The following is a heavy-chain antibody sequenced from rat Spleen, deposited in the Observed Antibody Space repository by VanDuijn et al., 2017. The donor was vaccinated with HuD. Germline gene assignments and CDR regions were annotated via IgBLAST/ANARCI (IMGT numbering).Heavy chain of an antibody. J-gene: IGHJ2*01. CDR1: GFSLTSYN. CDR3: ARHLDYGGYFDY. V-gene: IGHV2-45*01. Sequence: QVQLMESGPGLVQPSETLSLTCTVSGFSLTSYNVHWVRQPPGKGLEWMGVMWSGGSTDYNSALKSRLSISRDTSKNQVFLKMNSLQTDDTAKYFCARHLDYGGYFDYWGQGVMVAASS. D-gene: IGHD1-11*01. CDR2: MWSGGST.